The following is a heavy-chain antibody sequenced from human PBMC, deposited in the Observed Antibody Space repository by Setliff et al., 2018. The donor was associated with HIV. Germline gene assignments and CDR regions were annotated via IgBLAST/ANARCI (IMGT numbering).Heavy chain of an antibody. V-gene: IGHV4-38-2*02. Sequence: SETLSLTCTVSGFSVKSAFYWGWIRQTPGEGLEWIGSIYHSGTTYYNPSLASRATLSLDKSKNQFSLKLISLTAADTAKYFCARGVQAQVVLMSYVKGRFDPWGQGTQVTVSS. CDR2: IYHSGTT. J-gene: IGHJ5*02. CDR3: ARGVQAQVVLMSYVKGRFDP. D-gene: IGHD2-8*01. CDR1: GFSVKSAFY.